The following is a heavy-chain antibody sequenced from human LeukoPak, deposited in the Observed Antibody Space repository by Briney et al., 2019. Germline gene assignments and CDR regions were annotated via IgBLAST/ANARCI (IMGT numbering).Heavy chain of an antibody. J-gene: IGHJ4*02. CDR1: GYTFTGYY. CDR3: AQSAGYSGYDGG. V-gene: IGHV1-2*02. Sequence: GASVKVSCKASGYTFTGYYMHWVRRAPGQGLEWMGWISPNSGGTNYAQKFQGRVTMTRDTSISTAYMELSRLRSDDTAVYYCAQSAGYSGYDGGWGQGTLVTVSS. CDR2: ISPNSGGT. D-gene: IGHD5-12*01.